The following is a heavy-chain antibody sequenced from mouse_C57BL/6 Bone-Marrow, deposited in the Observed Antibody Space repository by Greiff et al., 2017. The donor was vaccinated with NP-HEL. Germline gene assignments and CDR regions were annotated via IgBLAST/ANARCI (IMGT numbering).Heavy chain of an antibody. CDR3: ARPYDGYYVRFAY. J-gene: IGHJ3*01. D-gene: IGHD2-3*01. CDR1: GYTFTSYW. Sequence: VQLQQPGAELVMPGASVKLSCKASGYTFTSYWMHWVKQRPGQGLEWIGEIDPSDSYTNYNQKFKGKSTLTVDKSSSTAYMQLSSLTSEDSAVYYCARPYDGYYVRFAYWGQGTLVTVSA. CDR2: IDPSDSYT. V-gene: IGHV1-69*01.